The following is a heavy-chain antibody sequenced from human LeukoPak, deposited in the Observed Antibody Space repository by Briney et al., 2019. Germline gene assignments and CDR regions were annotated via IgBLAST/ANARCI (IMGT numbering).Heavy chain of an antibody. V-gene: IGHV3-23*01. CDR2: ISGRGANT. Sequence: GGSLRLSCADPGFTFRSYAMSWVRQAPGKGLEWVSSISGRGANTYYADPVKGRFTISRDNSRNTLNLQMSSLRGEDTAMYYCAKCRPDSSGCSDYWGQGTLVAVSS. CDR3: AKCRPDSSGCSDY. J-gene: IGHJ4*02. CDR1: GFTFRSYA. D-gene: IGHD6-19*01.